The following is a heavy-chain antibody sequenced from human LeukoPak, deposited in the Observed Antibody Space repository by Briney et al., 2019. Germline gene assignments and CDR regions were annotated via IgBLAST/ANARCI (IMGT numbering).Heavy chain of an antibody. CDR3: ASSPDI. CDR2: IKYDGTHK. Sequence: PGGSLRLSCVASGISFSRYWMAWVRQAPGKGLEWVAKIKYDGTHKFYAESVKGRFTISRDNAKNSLFLEMNTPTAADTAVYFCASSPDI. CDR1: GISFSRYW. V-gene: IGHV3-7*01. J-gene: IGHJ3*02.